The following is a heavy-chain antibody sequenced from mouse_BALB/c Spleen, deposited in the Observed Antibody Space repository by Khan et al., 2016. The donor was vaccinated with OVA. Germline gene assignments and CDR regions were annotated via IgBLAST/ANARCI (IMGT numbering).Heavy chain of an antibody. V-gene: IGHV5-6*01. CDR2: ISSDGTYT. Sequence: EVELVESGGDLVKPGGSLKLSCAASGFTFSAYGMSWVRQSPDKRLEWVATISSDGTYTYYPDSVKGRFTISRDNAKNTLYLQRSRLKSEDTARYYCASNLTGSFAYWGQGTLVTGSA. D-gene: IGHD4-1*01. CDR3: ASNLTGSFAY. CDR1: GFTFSAYG. J-gene: IGHJ3*01.